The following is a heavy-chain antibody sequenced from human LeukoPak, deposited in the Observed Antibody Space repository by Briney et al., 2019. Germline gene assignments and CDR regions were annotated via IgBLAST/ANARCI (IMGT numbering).Heavy chain of an antibody. J-gene: IGHJ6*03. V-gene: IGHV3-33*06. CDR2: IWYDGSNK. Sequence: SGGSLRLSCAASGFTFSSYGMHWVRQAPGKGLEWVAVIWYDGSNKYYADSVKGRFTISRDNSKNTLYLQMNSLRAEDTAVYYCAKCPRGWYYYMDVWGKGTTVTVSS. CDR3: AKCPRGWYYYMDV. CDR1: GFTFSSYG. D-gene: IGHD2-15*01.